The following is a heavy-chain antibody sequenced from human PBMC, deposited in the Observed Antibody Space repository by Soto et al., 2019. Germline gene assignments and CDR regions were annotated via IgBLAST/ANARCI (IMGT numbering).Heavy chain of an antibody. J-gene: IGHJ4*02. CDR2: IIPIFGTA. CDR1: GGTFSSYA. V-gene: IGHV1-69*13. Sequence: ASVKVSCKASGGTFSSYAISWVRQAPGQGLEWMGGIIPIFGTANYAQKFQGRVTITADESTSTAYMRLSSLRSEDTAVYYCARDGGYSYGTGDYWGQGTLVTVSS. D-gene: IGHD5-18*01. CDR3: ARDGGYSYGTGDY.